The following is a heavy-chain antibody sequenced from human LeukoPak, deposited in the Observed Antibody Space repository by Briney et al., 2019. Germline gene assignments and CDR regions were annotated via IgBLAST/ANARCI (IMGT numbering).Heavy chain of an antibody. Sequence: GRSLRLSCAASGFTFDDYAMHWVRQAPGKGLEWVSGISWNSGSIGYADSVKGRFTISRDNAKNLLYLQMSSLRAEDTAVYFCARLSYWVFEIWGQGTMVTVSS. V-gene: IGHV3-9*01. CDR3: ARLSYWVFEI. J-gene: IGHJ3*02. CDR1: GFTFDDYA. CDR2: ISWNSGSI. D-gene: IGHD2-21*01.